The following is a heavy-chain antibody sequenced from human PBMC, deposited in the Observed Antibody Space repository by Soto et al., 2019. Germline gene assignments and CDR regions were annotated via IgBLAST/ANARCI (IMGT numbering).Heavy chain of an antibody. CDR3: ARDPRYRGYYYGMDV. CDR1: GFTFSSYW. V-gene: IGHV3-7*03. CDR2: IKQDGSEK. J-gene: IGHJ6*02. Sequence: PGGSLRLSCAASGFTFSSYWMSWVRQAPGKGLEWVANIKQDGSEKYYVDSVKGRFTISRDNAKNSLYLQMNSLRAEDTAVYYCARDPRYRGYYYGMDVWGQGTTVTVSS. D-gene: IGHD1-1*01.